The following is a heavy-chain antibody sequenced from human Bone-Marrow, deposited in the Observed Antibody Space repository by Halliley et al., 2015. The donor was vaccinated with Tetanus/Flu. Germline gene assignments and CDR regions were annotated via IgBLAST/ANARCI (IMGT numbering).Heavy chain of an antibody. J-gene: IGHJ6*02. Sequence: TLSLTCIVSGASISSTPYYWGRIRQPPGKGLEWIGSVYQSGSTNYNPSLTSRVTISVDRSKNQFSLKLRSVTAADTAVYFCARHEGYNYGYSPDDYYYYGLDVWGQGTTVTVSS. V-gene: IGHV4-39*01. D-gene: IGHD5-18*01. CDR1: GASISSTPYY. CDR2: VYQSGST. CDR3: ARHEGYNYGYSPDDYYYYGLDV.